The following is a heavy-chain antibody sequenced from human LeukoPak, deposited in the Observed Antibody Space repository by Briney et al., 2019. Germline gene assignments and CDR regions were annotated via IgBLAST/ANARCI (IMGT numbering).Heavy chain of an antibody. Sequence: ASVKVSCKASGYTFTGYYMHWVRQAPGQGLEWMGWINPNCGGTNYAQKFQGRVTMTRDTSISTAYMELSRLRSDDTAVYYCARDYYDYDWGSSAPGLHGYWGQRTLVTVSS. D-gene: IGHD3-16*01. CDR3: ARDYYDYDWGSSAPGLHGY. J-gene: IGHJ4*02. CDR2: INPNCGGT. V-gene: IGHV1-2*02. CDR1: GYTFTGYY.